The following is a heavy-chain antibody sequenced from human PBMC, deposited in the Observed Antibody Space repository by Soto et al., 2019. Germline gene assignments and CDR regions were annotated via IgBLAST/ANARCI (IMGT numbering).Heavy chain of an antibody. J-gene: IGHJ6*02. CDR2: IYSGGNT. CDR3: ARDDYGLDV. Sequence: QPGGSLRLSCVASGFIVSSNYMSWVRQAPGKGLEWVSVIYSGGNTYYAESVKGRFTISRDNSKNTLYLQMNSLTVEDTAVYYCARDDYGLDVWGQGTTVTVSS. V-gene: IGHV3-53*01. CDR1: GFIVSSNY.